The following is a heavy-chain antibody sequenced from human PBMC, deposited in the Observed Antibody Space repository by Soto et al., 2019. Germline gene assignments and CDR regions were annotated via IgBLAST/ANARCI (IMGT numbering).Heavy chain of an antibody. D-gene: IGHD2-15*01. CDR1: GGTFSSYA. Sequence: ASVKVSCKASGGTFSSYAISWVRQAPGQGLAWMGWISAYNGNTKYAQDLQGRVTMTTDTSTSTAYMELRSLRSDDTAMYYCARFSGGSYNTYYFYYGMDVWGQGTTVTVSS. V-gene: IGHV1-18*01. CDR2: ISAYNGNT. J-gene: IGHJ6*02. CDR3: ARFSGGSYNTYYFYYGMDV.